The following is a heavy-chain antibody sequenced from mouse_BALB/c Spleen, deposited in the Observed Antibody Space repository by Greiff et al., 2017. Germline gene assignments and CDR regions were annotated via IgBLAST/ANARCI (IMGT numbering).Heavy chain of an antibody. CDR2: ISSGGST. D-gene: IGHD2-10*02. Sequence: EVQLVESGGGLVKPGGSLKLSCAASGFTFSSYAMSWVRQTPEKRLEWVASISSGGSTYYPDSVKGRFTISRDNARNILYLQMSSLRSEDTAMYYCARSEKGYGNYFDYWGQGTTLTVSS. V-gene: IGHV5-6-5*01. CDR3: ARSEKGYGNYFDY. CDR1: GFTFSSYA. J-gene: IGHJ2*01.